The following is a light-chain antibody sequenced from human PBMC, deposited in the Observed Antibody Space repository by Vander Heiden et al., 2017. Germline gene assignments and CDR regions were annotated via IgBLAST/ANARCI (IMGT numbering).Light chain of an antibody. Sequence: QSALTHPAPVSGSPGQSLPISCTGTSSDLGGYNYVSWYQQHPGKAPKLMSYEVSNRPSGVSNRFAGSKSGNTASLTISGLQAEDEADYYCSSYTSSSTRVFGTGTKVTVL. CDR2: EVS. J-gene: IGLJ1*01. V-gene: IGLV2-14*01. CDR1: SSDLGGYNY. CDR3: SSYTSSSTRV.